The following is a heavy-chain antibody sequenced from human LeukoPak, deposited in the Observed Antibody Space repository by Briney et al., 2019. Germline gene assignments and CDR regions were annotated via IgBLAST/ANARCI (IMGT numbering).Heavy chain of an antibody. CDR3: AREGLGDYGSGSYYKRGRGGLFDY. Sequence: SETLSLTCTVSSGSISSYYWSWIRQPPGKGLEWIGYIYYSGSTNYNPSHKSRVTISVDTSKNQFSLKLSSVTAADTAVYYCAREGLGDYGSGSYYKRGRGGLFDYWGQGTLVTVSS. J-gene: IGHJ4*02. CDR1: SGSISSYY. D-gene: IGHD3-10*01. V-gene: IGHV4-59*01. CDR2: IYYSGST.